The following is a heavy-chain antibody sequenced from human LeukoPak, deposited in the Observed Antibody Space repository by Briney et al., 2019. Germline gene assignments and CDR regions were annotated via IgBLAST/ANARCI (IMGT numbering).Heavy chain of an antibody. CDR3: GKEGGA. D-gene: IGHD3-16*01. J-gene: IGHJ5*02. CDR2: IGGRGGST. Sequence: GGSLRLSCAASGFRFSDFTMTWVRQAPGKGPEWVSAIGGRGGSTYYADSVGGRFTISRDNSKDMVYLKMNSLKVEDRATYYCGKEGGAWGQGTKVTVSS. CDR1: GFRFSDFT. V-gene: IGHV3-23*01.